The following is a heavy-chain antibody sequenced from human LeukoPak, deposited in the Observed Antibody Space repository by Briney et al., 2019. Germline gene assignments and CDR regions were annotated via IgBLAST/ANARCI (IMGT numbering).Heavy chain of an antibody. J-gene: IGHJ4*02. CDR1: EFTLSNAW. Sequence: GGSLRLSCAASEFTLSNAWMSWVRQAPGKGREWVGRIKSKTEGGTTDYAANVKDRFTISRDDSKNTLYLQMNSLKTEDTAVYYCTTDGAATYYYESSGYFVLYWGQGTLVTVSS. V-gene: IGHV3-15*01. CDR3: TTDGAATYYYESSGYFVLY. CDR2: IKSKTEGGTT. D-gene: IGHD3-22*01.